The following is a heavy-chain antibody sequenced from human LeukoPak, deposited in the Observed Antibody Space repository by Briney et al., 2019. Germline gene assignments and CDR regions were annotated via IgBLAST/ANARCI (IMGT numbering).Heavy chain of an antibody. V-gene: IGHV3-11*06. D-gene: IGHD1-14*01. CDR2: ISSSSSYI. CDR1: GFTFSDYY. J-gene: IGHJ6*02. Sequence: GGSLRLSCAASGFTFSDYYMSWIRQAPGKGLEWVSSISSSSSYIYYADSVKGRFTISRDNAKNSLYLQMNSLRAEDTAVYYCARDTVPEGDYYGMDVWGQGTTVTVSS. CDR3: ARDTVPEGDYYGMDV.